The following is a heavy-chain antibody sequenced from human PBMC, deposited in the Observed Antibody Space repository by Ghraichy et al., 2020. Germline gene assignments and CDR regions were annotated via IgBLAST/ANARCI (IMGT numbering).Heavy chain of an antibody. CDR3: ASPYCTNGVCYSYPRY. V-gene: IGHV3-53*01. D-gene: IGHD2-8*01. Sequence: GGSLRLSCAASGFTVSSNYMSWVRQAPGKGLEWVSVIYSGGSTYYADSVKGRFTISRDNSKNTLYLQMNSLRAEDTAVYYCASPYCTNGVCYSYPRYWGQGTLVTVSS. CDR1: GFTVSSNY. J-gene: IGHJ4*02. CDR2: IYSGGST.